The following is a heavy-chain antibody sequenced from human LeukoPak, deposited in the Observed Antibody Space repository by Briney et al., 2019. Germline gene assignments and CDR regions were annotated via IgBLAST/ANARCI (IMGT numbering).Heavy chain of an antibody. Sequence: SVKVSCKTSGGTFSNYAISWVRQAPGQGLQWMGGIIPLYGTGNYAQKFQGRVTITRNTSISTAYMELSSLRSEDTAVYYCASNYQLLDDAFDIWGQGTMVTVSS. D-gene: IGHD2-2*01. CDR1: GGTFSNYA. CDR3: ASNYQLLDDAFDI. J-gene: IGHJ3*02. V-gene: IGHV1-69*05. CDR2: IIPLYGTG.